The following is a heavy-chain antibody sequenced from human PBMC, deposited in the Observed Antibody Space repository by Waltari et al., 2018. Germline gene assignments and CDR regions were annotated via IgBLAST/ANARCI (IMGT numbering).Heavy chain of an antibody. Sequence: EVRLVESGGHVVQPGGSLTLSCVASGFTFGDYWMTWVRQVPGKGREWVATMSDDGTEIHQAGPVEGRFIISRDNAKNSLFLQMTSLRDEDTAIYYCARDPLRRYDYWGQGTLVTVSS. J-gene: IGHJ4*02. V-gene: IGHV3-7*01. CDR2: MSDDGTEI. CDR3: ARDPLRRYDY. CDR1: GFTFGDYW.